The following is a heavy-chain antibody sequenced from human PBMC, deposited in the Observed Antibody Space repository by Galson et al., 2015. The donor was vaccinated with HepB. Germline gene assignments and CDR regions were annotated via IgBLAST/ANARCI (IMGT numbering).Heavy chain of an antibody. CDR1: GFTFGDYA. CDR2: IRSKAYGGTT. Sequence: SLRLSCAASGFTFGDYAMSWFRQAPGKGLEWVGFIRSKAYGGTTEYAASVNGRFTFSRDDSKSIAYLQMNSLKTEDTAVYYCTREGDYGDYVVDYWGQGTPVTVSS. V-gene: IGHV3-49*03. J-gene: IGHJ4*02. D-gene: IGHD4-17*01. CDR3: TREGDYGDYVVDY.